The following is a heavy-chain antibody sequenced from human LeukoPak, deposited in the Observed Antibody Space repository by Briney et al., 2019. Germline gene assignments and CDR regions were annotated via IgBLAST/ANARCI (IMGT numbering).Heavy chain of an antibody. Sequence: PGGSLRLSCAASGFTFNSYAMSWVRQAPGKGLEWVSRINSDGRSTYYADSVKGRFTISRDNSENTLYLQMNSLRAEDTALYYCSNGRTSSGTLQHDYWGQGTLVTVSS. CDR1: GFTFNSYA. J-gene: IGHJ4*02. CDR2: INSDGRST. D-gene: IGHD6-19*01. CDR3: SNGRTSSGTLQHDY. V-gene: IGHV3-23*01.